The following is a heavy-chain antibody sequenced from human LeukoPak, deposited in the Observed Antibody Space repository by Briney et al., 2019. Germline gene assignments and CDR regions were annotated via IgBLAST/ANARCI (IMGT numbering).Heavy chain of an antibody. J-gene: IGHJ4*02. D-gene: IGHD3-9*01. CDR2: ISYDGSNK. CDR3: ASNKPLRYFDWLLPSFDY. Sequence: PGGSLRLSCAASGFTVSSNYMSWVRQAPGKGLEWVAVISYDGSNKYYAGSVKGRFTISRDNSKNTLYLQMNSLRAEDTAVYYCASNKPLRYFDWLLPSFDYWGQGTLVTVSS. V-gene: IGHV3-30*03. CDR1: GFTVSSNY.